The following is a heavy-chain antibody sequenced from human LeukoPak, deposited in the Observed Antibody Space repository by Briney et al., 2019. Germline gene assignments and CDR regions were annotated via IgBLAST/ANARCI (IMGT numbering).Heavy chain of an antibody. J-gene: IGHJ3*02. Sequence: PSETLSLTCTVSGGPISSGGYYWSWIRQHPGKGLEWIGYIYYSGSTYYNPSLKSRVTISVDTSKNQFSLKLSSVTAADTAAYYCASRDGYNYVSAFDIWGQGTMVTVSS. D-gene: IGHD5-24*01. CDR1: GGPISSGGYY. CDR3: ASRDGYNYVSAFDI. V-gene: IGHV4-31*03. CDR2: IYYSGST.